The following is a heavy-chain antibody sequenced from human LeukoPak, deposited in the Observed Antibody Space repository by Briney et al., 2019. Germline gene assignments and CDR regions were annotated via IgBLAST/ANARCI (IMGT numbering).Heavy chain of an antibody. V-gene: IGHV4-39*01. D-gene: IGHD6-13*01. CDR3: ARQHRSWRYYFDY. J-gene: IGHJ4*02. CDR2: IYYSGST. CDR1: GGSISSSSYY. Sequence: SETLSLTCTVSGGSISSSSYYWGWLRQPPGKGLEWIGSIYYSGSTYYNPSLKSRVTISVDTSKDQFSLKLSSVTAADTAVYYCARQHRSWRYYFDYWGQGTLVTVSS.